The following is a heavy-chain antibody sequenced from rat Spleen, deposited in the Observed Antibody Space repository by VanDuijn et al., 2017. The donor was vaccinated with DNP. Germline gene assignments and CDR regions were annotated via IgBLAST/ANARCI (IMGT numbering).Heavy chain of an antibody. CDR3: TRRAEGIGFAY. Sequence: QVQLKESGPGLVQPSQTLSLTCTVSGFSLMDYSVHWVRQPPGTGLEWMGRMKYDGDTYYNSALKSRLSISRDTSKSQVFLKMNSLQTEDTAIYYCTRRAEGIGFAYWGQGTLVTVSS. CDR2: MKYDGDT. J-gene: IGHJ3*01. D-gene: IGHD1-11*01. CDR1: GFSLMDYS. V-gene: IGHV2S30*01.